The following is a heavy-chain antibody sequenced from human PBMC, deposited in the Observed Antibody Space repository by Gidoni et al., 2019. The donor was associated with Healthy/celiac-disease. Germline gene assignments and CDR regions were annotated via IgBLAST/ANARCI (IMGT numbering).Heavy chain of an antibody. CDR3: ARHPAVAARPGSIDY. J-gene: IGHJ4*02. CDR2: IYYSGST. D-gene: IGHD6-6*01. CDR1: GVSIGSYY. Sequence: QVKLQEQDPGRWKPSETPSLTCTVSGVSIGSYYWCCIRQPPGKGLAWIGYIYYSGSTDSTPSLKRRVTISVDTSKDQFSLKLSSVTAAATAVYYCARHPAVAARPGSIDYWGQGTLVTVSS. V-gene: IGHV4-59*08.